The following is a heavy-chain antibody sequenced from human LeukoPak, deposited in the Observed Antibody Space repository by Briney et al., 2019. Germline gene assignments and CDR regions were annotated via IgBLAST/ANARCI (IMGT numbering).Heavy chain of an antibody. CDR1: GGSFSGFY. CDR3: ARDGYCTNGVCYTAH. D-gene: IGHD2-8*01. J-gene: IGHJ4*02. CDR2: IDHSGST. Sequence: SETLSLTCYVYGGSFSGFYWNWIRQPPGKGLEWIGEIDHSGSTNYNPSLKSRATMSVDTSKNQFSLKLSSVTAADTAVYYCARDGYCTNGVCYTAHWGQGTLVTVSS. V-gene: IGHV4-34*01.